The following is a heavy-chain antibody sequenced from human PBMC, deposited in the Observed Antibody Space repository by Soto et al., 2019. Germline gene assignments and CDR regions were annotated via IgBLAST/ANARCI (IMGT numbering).Heavy chain of an antibody. CDR3: AKGDGSGSYYMCGMDV. CDR2: ISWNSGSI. Sequence: EVQLVESGGGLVQPGRSLRLSFAASGFTFDDYAMHWVRQAPGKGLEWVSGISWNSGSIGYADSVKGRFTISRDNAKNSLYLQMNSLRAEDTALYYCAKGDGSGSYYMCGMDVWGQGTTVTVSS. D-gene: IGHD3-10*01. J-gene: IGHJ6*02. CDR1: GFTFDDYA. V-gene: IGHV3-9*01.